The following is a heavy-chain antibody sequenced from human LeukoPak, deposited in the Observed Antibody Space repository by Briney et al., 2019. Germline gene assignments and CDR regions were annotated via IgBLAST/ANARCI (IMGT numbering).Heavy chain of an antibody. D-gene: IGHD3-22*01. Sequence: SETLSLTCTVSGASMSSYSWSWIRQPPGKGLEWIGYSYYSGNTNYNPSLKSRVTISVDTSKNQFSLKVSSVTAADTAVYYCASAHTSGMAYWGQGALVTVSS. CDR1: GASMSSYS. CDR2: SYYSGNT. J-gene: IGHJ4*02. V-gene: IGHV4-59*01. CDR3: ASAHTSGMAY.